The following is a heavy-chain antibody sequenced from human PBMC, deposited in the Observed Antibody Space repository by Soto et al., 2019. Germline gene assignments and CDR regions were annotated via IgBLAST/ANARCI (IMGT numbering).Heavy chain of an antibody. Sequence: EVQLLESGGGLVQPGGSLRLSCAASGFTFSSYAMSWVRQAPGKGLEWVSAISGSGGSTYYADSVKGRFTISRDNSTNTLYLQMNSLRAEDTAVYYCAKDRVTIFGVVTTFDYWGQGTLVTVSS. J-gene: IGHJ4*02. CDR3: AKDRVTIFGVVTTFDY. CDR2: ISGSGGST. D-gene: IGHD3-3*01. V-gene: IGHV3-23*01. CDR1: GFTFSSYA.